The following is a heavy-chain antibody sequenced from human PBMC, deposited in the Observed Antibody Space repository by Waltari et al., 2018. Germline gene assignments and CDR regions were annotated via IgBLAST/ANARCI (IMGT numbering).Heavy chain of an antibody. Sequence: QLRLQESGPRLVRPSETLSLICRVYCVSITSNNHYWSCIRQSPGPGLEWIGTVSYSGTTYISPSLKSRVSVSRDTSKNQVSLILGSVTAADMAVYYCATYIGASVGTAAFDVWGQGTMVTVSS. D-gene: IGHD5-12*01. V-gene: IGHV4-39*01. CDR2: VSYSGTT. J-gene: IGHJ3*01. CDR1: CVSITSNNHY. CDR3: ATYIGASVGTAAFDV.